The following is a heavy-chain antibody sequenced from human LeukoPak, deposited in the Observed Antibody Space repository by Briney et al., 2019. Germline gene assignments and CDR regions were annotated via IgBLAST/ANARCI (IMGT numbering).Heavy chain of an antibody. J-gene: IGHJ5*02. CDR3: ARGSDYGDYESNWFDP. V-gene: IGHV4-38-2*01. D-gene: IGHD4-17*01. CDR2: IYHSGST. CDR1: GYSLSSGYY. Sequence: SETLSLTCAVSGYSLSSGYYWGWIRPPPGKGLEWIGSIYHSGSTYYNPSLKSRVTISVDTSKNQFSLKLSSVTAADTAVYYCARGSDYGDYESNWFDPWGQGTLVTVSS.